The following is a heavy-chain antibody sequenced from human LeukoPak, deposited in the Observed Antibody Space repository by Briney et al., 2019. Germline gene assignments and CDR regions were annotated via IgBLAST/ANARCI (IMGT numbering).Heavy chain of an antibody. CDR1: GFTFSNYG. CDR3: AKGMITTILWTSWDY. CDR2: ISHDGSTE. J-gene: IGHJ4*02. V-gene: IGHV3-30*18. D-gene: IGHD3-22*01. Sequence: PGGSLRLSCAASGFTFSNYGMHWVRQAPGKGLEWVAVISHDGSTEYYADSVKGRFTISRDNSKNTLYLQMNSLRTEDTAVYYCAKGMITTILWTSWDYWGQGTLVTVSS.